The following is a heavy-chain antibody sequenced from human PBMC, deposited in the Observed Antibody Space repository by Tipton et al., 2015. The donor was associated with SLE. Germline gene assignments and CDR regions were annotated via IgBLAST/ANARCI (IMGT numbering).Heavy chain of an antibody. J-gene: IGHJ5*02. D-gene: IGHD6-19*01. Sequence: TLSLTCTVSSGSISSDSYYWSWIRQPAGKGLEWIGHIYTSGNTNYNPSLKSRITISADTSKNQFSLKLSSVTAADTAVYYCARDPGSGGDWFDPWGQGTLVTVSS. CDR3: ARDPGSGGDWFDP. CDR1: SGSISSDSYY. V-gene: IGHV4-61*09. CDR2: IYTSGNT.